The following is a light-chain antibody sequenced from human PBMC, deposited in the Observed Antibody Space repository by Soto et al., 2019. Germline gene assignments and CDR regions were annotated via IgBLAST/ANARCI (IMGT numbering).Light chain of an antibody. CDR2: ATS. CDR1: QDSNTF. Sequence: DIQLTQSPPSLSASVGDRVTVTCQASQDSNTFLNWFQQRPGEAPKLLIYATSNLEPGGPSRCRGRQSGTDFIWSISSLQPEDGGTYYCQQSDNLPDFTFGPGTKVNI. J-gene: IGKJ3*01. CDR3: QQSDNLPDFT. V-gene: IGKV1-33*01.